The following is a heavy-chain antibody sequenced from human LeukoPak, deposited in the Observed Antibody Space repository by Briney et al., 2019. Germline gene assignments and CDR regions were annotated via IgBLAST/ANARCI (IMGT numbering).Heavy chain of an antibody. CDR2: IKNKVDGGTT. J-gene: IGHJ4*02. Sequence: KPGGTLRLSCAASGFTFSNAWMSWVRQAPGKGPEWVGRIKNKVDGGTTDYAAPVKGRFTISRDDSKSTLYLQMDSLKPEDTAVYYCSTRAGWEFLTEFWGQGTLVTVSS. D-gene: IGHD3-10*01. CDR1: GFTFSNAW. V-gene: IGHV3-15*01. CDR3: STRAGWEFLTEF.